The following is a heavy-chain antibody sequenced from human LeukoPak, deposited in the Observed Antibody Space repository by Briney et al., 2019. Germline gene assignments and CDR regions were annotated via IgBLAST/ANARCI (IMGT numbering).Heavy chain of an antibody. D-gene: IGHD3-10*01. J-gene: IGHJ4*02. V-gene: IGHV4-39*01. CDR1: GGSISSSNYY. CDR2: IYHTGNT. CDR3: ILGGKLDY. Sequence: SETLSLTCTVPGGSISSSNYYRGWIRQPPGKGLEWIGGIYHTGNTHYNPSLKSRVTISVDTSKNQLSLRLNSVTAADTAVCYCILGGKLDYWGQGILVTVSS.